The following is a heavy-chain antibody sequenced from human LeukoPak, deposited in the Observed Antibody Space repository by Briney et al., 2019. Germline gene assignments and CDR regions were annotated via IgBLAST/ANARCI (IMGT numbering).Heavy chain of an antibody. CDR3: ARDGYSSSSGFSDY. V-gene: IGHV3-20*04. Sequence: GGSLSLSCAASGFTFDDYGMSWVRQAPGKGLEWVSGINWNGGSTGYADSVKGRFTISRDNAKNSLYLQMNSLRAEDTALYYCARDGYSSSSGFSDYWGQGTLVTVSS. CDR2: INWNGGST. D-gene: IGHD6-6*01. CDR1: GFTFDDYG. J-gene: IGHJ4*02.